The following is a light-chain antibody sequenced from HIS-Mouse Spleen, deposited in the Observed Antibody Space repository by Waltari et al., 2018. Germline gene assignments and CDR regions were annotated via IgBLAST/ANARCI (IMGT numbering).Light chain of an antibody. V-gene: IGLV2-23*01. CDR2: EGS. Sequence: QSALTQPASVSGSPGQSITISCTGTSSAVGRYNLVSWYHQHPGKAPKLMIYEGSKRPSGVSNRFSGSKSGNTASLTISGLQAEDEADYYCCSYAGSSTVVFGGGTKLTVL. J-gene: IGLJ2*01. CDR3: CSYAGSSTVV. CDR1: SSAVGRYNL.